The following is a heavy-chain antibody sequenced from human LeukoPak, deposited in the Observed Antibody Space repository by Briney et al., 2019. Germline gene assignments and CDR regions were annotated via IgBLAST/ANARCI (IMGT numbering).Heavy chain of an antibody. Sequence: GGSLRLSCAASGLTFSSYAMSWVRQAPGKGLEWVSAISGSGGSTYYADSVKGRFTISRDNSKNTLYLQMNSLRAEDTAVYYCARDRRYIAATFDYWGQGTLVTVSS. D-gene: IGHD6-13*01. J-gene: IGHJ4*02. CDR2: ISGSGGST. CDR3: ARDRRYIAATFDY. V-gene: IGHV3-23*01. CDR1: GLTFSSYA.